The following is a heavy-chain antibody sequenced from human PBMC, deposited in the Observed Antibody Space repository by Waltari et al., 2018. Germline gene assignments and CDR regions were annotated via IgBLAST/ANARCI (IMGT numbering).Heavy chain of an antibody. J-gene: IGHJ4*02. CDR1: GFTFSSYS. CDR2: ISSSSSYI. CDR3: ARGDPGYGYHPLAIDY. D-gene: IGHD4-17*01. V-gene: IGHV3-21*01. Sequence: EVQLVESGGGLVKPGGSLRLSCAASGFTFSSYSMNWVRQAPGKGLEWVSSISSSSSYIYYADSVNGRFTISRDNAKNSLYLQMNSLRAEDTAVYYCARGDPGYGYHPLAIDYWGQGTLVTVSS.